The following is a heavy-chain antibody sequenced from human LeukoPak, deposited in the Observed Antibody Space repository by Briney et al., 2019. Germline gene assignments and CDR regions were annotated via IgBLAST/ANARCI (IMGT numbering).Heavy chain of an antibody. J-gene: IGHJ5*02. CDR1: GYTLTAYY. D-gene: IGHD2-15*01. CDR3: ARGYCSGGTCYLVENWLDP. Sequence: ASVKVSCKASGYTLTAYYIYWVRQAPGQGLEWMGRINPNSGGTDYAQNFQGRVTMTRDTSISTAYMELSRLRSDDTAVHYCARGYCSGGTCYLVENWLDPWGQGTLVTVPS. CDR2: INPNSGGT. V-gene: IGHV1-2*06.